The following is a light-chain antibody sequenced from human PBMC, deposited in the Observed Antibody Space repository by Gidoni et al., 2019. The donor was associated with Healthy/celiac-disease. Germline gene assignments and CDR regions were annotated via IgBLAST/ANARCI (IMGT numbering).Light chain of an antibody. Sequence: IRITQSPSSLSASTGDRVTITCRASQGISSYLAWYQQKPGKAPKLLIYDASTLQSGVPSRFSGSGSGTDFTLTISCLQSEDFATYYCQQYYSYPYTFGQGTKLEIK. CDR1: QGISSY. CDR3: QQYYSYPYT. CDR2: DAS. J-gene: IGKJ2*01. V-gene: IGKV1-8*01.